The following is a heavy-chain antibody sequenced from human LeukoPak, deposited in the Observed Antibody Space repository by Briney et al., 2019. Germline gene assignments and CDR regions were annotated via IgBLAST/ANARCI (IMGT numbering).Heavy chain of an antibody. CDR3: ARAIIFFGVVTSYYFDY. CDR1: GFTVSSNY. Sequence: GRSLRLSCAASGFTVSSNYMSWVRQAPGKGLEWVSVIYSGGSTYYADSVKGRFTISRDNSKNTLYLQMNSLRAEDTAVYYCARAIIFFGVVTSYYFDYWGQGTLVTVSS. V-gene: IGHV3-53*01. J-gene: IGHJ4*02. CDR2: IYSGGST. D-gene: IGHD3-3*01.